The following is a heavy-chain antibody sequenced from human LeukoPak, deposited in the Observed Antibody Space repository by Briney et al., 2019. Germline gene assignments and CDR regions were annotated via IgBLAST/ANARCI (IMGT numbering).Heavy chain of an antibody. CDR1: GGSISSYY. J-gene: IGHJ4*02. V-gene: IGHV4-59*08. CDR3: ARRRSSSSGDFDY. D-gene: IGHD6-6*01. Sequence: SETLSLTCTVSGGSISSYYWSWIRQPPETGLEWIGYIYYSGSTNYNPSLKSRVTISVDTSKNQFSLKLSSVTAADTAVYYCARRRSSSSGDFDYWGQGTLVTVSS. CDR2: IYYSGST.